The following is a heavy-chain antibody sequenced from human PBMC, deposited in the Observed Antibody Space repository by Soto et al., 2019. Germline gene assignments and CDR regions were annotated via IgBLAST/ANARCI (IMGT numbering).Heavy chain of an antibody. D-gene: IGHD3-10*01. V-gene: IGHV1-69*01. Sequence: QVQLVQSGAEVKKPGSSVKVSCKASGGTFSSYAISWVRQAPGQGLEWRGGIIPIFGTANYAQKFQGRVTITADESTSTAYMELSSLRSEDTAVYYCARVLGSGSAPDERFDYWGQGTLVTVSS. CDR1: GGTFSSYA. J-gene: IGHJ4*02. CDR2: IIPIFGTA. CDR3: ARVLGSGSAPDERFDY.